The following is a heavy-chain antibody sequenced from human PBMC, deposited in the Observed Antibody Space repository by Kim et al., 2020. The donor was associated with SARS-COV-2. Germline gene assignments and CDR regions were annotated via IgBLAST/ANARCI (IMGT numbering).Heavy chain of an antibody. CDR3: ASTTSHSPHHEVDY. D-gene: IGHD1-26*01. V-gene: IGHV4-30-2*01. Sequence: SETLSLTCAVSGGSISSGGYSWSWIRQPPGKGLEWIGYIYHSGSTYYNPFLKSRVTISVDRSKNQFSLKLSSVTAADTAVYYCASTTSHSPHHEVDYWGQGTLVTVSS. CDR1: GGSISSGGYS. J-gene: IGHJ4*02. CDR2: IYHSGST.